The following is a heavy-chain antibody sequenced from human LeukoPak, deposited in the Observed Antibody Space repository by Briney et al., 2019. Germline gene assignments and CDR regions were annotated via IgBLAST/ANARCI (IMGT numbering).Heavy chain of an antibody. CDR3: AREAAMGDYYYYYMDV. Sequence: ASVKVSCKASGGTFSSYAISWVRQAPGQGLEWMGRIIPIFGTANYAQKFQGRVTITTGESTSTAYMELSSLRSEDTAVYYCAREAAMGDYYYYYMDVWGKGTTATVSS. J-gene: IGHJ6*03. V-gene: IGHV1-69*05. D-gene: IGHD5-18*01. CDR2: IIPIFGTA. CDR1: GGTFSSYA.